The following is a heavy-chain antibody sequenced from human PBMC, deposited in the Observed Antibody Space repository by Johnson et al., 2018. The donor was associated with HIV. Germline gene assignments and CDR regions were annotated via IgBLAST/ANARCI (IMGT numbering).Heavy chain of an antibody. V-gene: IGHV3-20*04. D-gene: IGHD3-16*01. Sequence: VQLVESGGGVVRPGGSLRLSCAASGFIFDQYGMSWVRQVPGKGLEWVSGISGSGGSTYYADSVKGRFTISRDNAKNSLYPQMNSLRAEDTAVYYCARDLFVLYVPGDAFAIWGQGTMVTVSS. CDR2: ISGSGGST. J-gene: IGHJ3*02. CDR3: ARDLFVLYVPGDAFAI. CDR1: GFIFDQYG.